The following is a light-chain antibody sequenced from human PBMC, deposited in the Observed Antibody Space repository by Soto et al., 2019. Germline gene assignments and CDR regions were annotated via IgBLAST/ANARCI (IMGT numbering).Light chain of an antibody. CDR3: QQYDSAPKT. CDR1: QSVSSSY. CDR2: GAS. V-gene: IGKV3-20*01. Sequence: DIVLTQSPGTLCLSPGERATLTCRASQSVSSSYVAWYQQKPGQAPRLLIYGASSRATGSPDRFSGSGSGTDFTLTSSRLEPEDFAVYYCQQYDSAPKTFGQGTNVEIK. J-gene: IGKJ1*01.